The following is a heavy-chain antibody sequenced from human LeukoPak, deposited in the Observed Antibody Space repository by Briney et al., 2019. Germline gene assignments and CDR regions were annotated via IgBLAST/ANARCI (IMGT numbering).Heavy chain of an antibody. V-gene: IGHV3-7*05. CDR3: ARGRMAVASSYEY. CDR2: IKPDGSEK. Sequence: GGSLRLSCAASGFTFSNYDMHWVRQAPGKGLECVANIKPDGSEKHYVDSVEGRFTISRDNAKNSLFLEMNSLRAEDTAVYYCARGRMAVASSYEYWGQGTLVTVSS. D-gene: IGHD6-19*01. CDR1: GFTFSNYD. J-gene: IGHJ4*02.